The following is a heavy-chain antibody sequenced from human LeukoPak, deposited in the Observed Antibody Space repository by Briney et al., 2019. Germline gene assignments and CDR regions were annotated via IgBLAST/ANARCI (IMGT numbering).Heavy chain of an antibody. CDR2: IHSSGGS. D-gene: IGHD1-26*01. Sequence: PSETLSLTCTVSGASISNYYRSWIRQTPEKGLERMGHIHSSGGSSYYPSLKSRLTLSIDTSRNQLSLKLPSVTAVDTAVYLCARLGSYHDFWGQGALVTVSS. CDR3: ARLGSYHDF. J-gene: IGHJ4*02. V-gene: IGHV4-4*09. CDR1: GASISNYY.